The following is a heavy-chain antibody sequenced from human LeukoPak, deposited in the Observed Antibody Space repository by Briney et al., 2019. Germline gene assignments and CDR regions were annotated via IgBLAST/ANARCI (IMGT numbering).Heavy chain of an antibody. Sequence: PSETLSLTCTVSGGSISSYYWSWIRQPPGKGLEWIGYIYYSGSTNYNPSLKSRVTISVDTSKNQFSLKLSSVTAADTAVYYCAQEASSGYPGAFGIWGQGTMVTVSS. J-gene: IGHJ3*02. CDR1: GGSISSYY. V-gene: IGHV4-59*01. D-gene: IGHD3-22*01. CDR3: AQEASSGYPGAFGI. CDR2: IYYSGST.